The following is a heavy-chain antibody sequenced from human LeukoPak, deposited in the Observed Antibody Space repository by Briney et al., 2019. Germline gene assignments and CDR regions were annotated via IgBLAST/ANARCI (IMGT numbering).Heavy chain of an antibody. J-gene: IGHJ4*02. CDR3: ASRDYFDY. CDR1: GFTFSTKS. Sequence: GGSLRLSCAVSGFTFSTKSMNWVRQAPGKGLEWVSYITADSGTTYYADSVKGRFTISRDNAKNSLYLQMNSLRDEDTAVYYCASRDYFDYWGQGTLVTVSS. CDR2: ITADSGTT. V-gene: IGHV3-48*02.